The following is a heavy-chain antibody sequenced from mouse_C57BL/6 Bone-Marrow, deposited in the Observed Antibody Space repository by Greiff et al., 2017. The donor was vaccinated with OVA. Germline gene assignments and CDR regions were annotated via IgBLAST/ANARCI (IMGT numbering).Heavy chain of an antibody. V-gene: IGHV2-9-1*01. D-gene: IGHD1-1*01. J-gene: IGHJ4*01. CDR1: GFSLTSYA. CDR2: IWTGGGT. Sequence: VQLQESGPGLVAPSQSLSITCTVSGFSLTSYAISWVRQPPGKGLEWLGVIWTGGGTNSTSALKSRLSISKDNSKSQVFLKMNSLQTDDTARYYCARVFITTVVAFYYYAMDYWGQGTSVTVSS. CDR3: ARVFITTVVAFYYYAMDY.